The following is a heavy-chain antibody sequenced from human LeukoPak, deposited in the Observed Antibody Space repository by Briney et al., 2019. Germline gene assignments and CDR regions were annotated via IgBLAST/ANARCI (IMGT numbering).Heavy chain of an antibody. V-gene: IGHV4-59*08. J-gene: IGHJ4*02. D-gene: IGHD6-19*01. CDR2: IYYSGST. Sequence: KSSETLSLTCTVSGGSISSYYWSWIRQPPGKGLEWIGYIYYSGSTNYNPSLKSRVTISVDTSKNQFSLKLSSVTAADTAVYYCARGPIAVATNDYWGQGTLVTVSS. CDR3: ARGPIAVATNDY. CDR1: GGSISSYY.